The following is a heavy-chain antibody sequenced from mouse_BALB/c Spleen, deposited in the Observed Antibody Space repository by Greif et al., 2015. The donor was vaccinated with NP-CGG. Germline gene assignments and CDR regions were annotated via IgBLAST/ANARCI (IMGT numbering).Heavy chain of an antibody. D-gene: IGHD1-2*01. Sequence: EVLLVESGGGLVQPGGSLRLSCATSGFTFTDYYMSWVRQPPGKALEWLGFIRNKANGYTTEYSASVKGRFTISRDNSQSILYLQMNTLRAEDSATYYCARATATKAMDYWGQGTSVTVSS. CDR1: GFTFTDYY. J-gene: IGHJ4*01. CDR2: IRNKANGYTT. V-gene: IGHV7-3*02. CDR3: ARATATKAMDY.